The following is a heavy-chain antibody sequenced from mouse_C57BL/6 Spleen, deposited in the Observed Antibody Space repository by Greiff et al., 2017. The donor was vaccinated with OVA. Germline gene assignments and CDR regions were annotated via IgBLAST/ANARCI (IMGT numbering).Heavy chain of an antibody. J-gene: IGHJ3*01. Sequence: EVKLVESGGGLVKPGGSLKLSCAASGFTFSDYGMHWVRQAPEKGLEWVAYISSGSSTIYYADTVKGRFTISRDNAKNTLFLQMTSLRSEDTAMYYCASKFYEGFAYWGQGTLVTVSA. CDR1: GFTFSDYG. CDR3: ASKFYEGFAY. V-gene: IGHV5-17*01. CDR2: ISSGSSTI. D-gene: IGHD2-3*01.